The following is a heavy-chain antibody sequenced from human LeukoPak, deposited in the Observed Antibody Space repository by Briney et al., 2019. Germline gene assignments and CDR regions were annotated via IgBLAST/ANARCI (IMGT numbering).Heavy chain of an antibody. J-gene: IGHJ6*02. CDR2: MNPNSGNT. Sequence: ASVKVSCKASGYTFTSYDINWVRQATGQGLEWMGWMNPNSGNTGYAQKFQGRVTMTRNTSISTAYMELSSLRSEDTAVYYCARVPSRRAVRGAPTAYYYGMDVWGQGTTDTVSS. D-gene: IGHD3-10*01. CDR3: ARVPSRRAVRGAPTAYYYGMDV. CDR1: GYTFTSYD. V-gene: IGHV1-8*01.